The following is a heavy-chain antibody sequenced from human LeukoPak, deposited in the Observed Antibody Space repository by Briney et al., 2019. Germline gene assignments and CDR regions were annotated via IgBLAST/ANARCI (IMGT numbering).Heavy chain of an antibody. CDR1: GFTFSSYA. CDR2: ISGSGGST. V-gene: IGHV3-23*01. CDR3: AKDRAVTTALYYYYGMDV. J-gene: IGHJ6*02. Sequence: GGSLRLSWAASGFTFSSYAMSWVRQAPGKGLEWVSAISGSGGSTHYADSVKGRFTISRDNFKNTLYLQMNSLRAEDTAVYYCAKDRAVTTALYYYYGMDVWGQGTTVTVSS. D-gene: IGHD4-11*01.